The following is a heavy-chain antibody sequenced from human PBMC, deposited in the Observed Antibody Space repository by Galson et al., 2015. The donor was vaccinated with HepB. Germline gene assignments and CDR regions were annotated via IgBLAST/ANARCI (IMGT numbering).Heavy chain of an antibody. CDR2: ISGSAGPT. CDR3: TKHYGSGIQAFDI. D-gene: IGHD3-10*01. CDR1: GFTFSSYA. J-gene: IGHJ3*02. Sequence: SLRLSCAASGFTFSSYAMSWVRQAPGKGLEWVSGISGSAGPTYYADSVKGRFTIPRDNSKNTLYLQMNSLRAEDTAVYYCTKHYGSGIQAFDIWGQGTMVTVSS. V-gene: IGHV3-23*01.